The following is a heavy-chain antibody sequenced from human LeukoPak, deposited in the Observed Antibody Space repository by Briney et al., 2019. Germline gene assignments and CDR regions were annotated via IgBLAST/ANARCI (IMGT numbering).Heavy chain of an antibody. D-gene: IGHD1-1*01. CDR1: GYTFTSYV. V-gene: IGHV1-8*01. Sequence: ASVTVSCKASGYTFTSYVINWVRQATGPGLEWMGYMSPNSGDAGYSQTFQGRVAMTRDTSINTVYMELSSLGSEDTAVYYCARGVGGTTMAYGVTLDYWGQGTLVTVSS. J-gene: IGHJ4*02. CDR2: MSPNSGDA. CDR3: ARGVGGTTMAYGVTLDY.